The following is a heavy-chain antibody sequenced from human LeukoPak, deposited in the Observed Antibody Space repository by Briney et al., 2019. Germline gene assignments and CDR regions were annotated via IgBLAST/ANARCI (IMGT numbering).Heavy chain of an antibody. CDR3: ARGIGDWFYR. CDR1: GYTFTSYD. CDR2: MNPNSGNT. J-gene: IGHJ5*02. V-gene: IGHV1-8*03. D-gene: IGHD2-15*01. Sequence: GATLKVSCTASGYTFTSYDINWVRQANGPGLEWMGWMNPNSGNTGYAQKFQCRVTITRNTSIRTAYMELGSLRSEYTAVYYCARGIGDWFYRWGRGTLVTVSA.